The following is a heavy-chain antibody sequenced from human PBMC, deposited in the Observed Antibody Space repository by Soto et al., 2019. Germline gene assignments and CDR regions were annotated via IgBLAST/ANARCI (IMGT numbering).Heavy chain of an antibody. Sequence: QVQLVQSGAEVKKPGSSVKVSCKASGGTFSSYAISWVRQAPGQGLEWMGGIIPIFGTANYAQKFQGRVTITADDFTRRAYMGLGSPRFEDPAVYYCAGASLPLVRGVIPYFDYWGQGTLVTVSS. CDR1: GGTFSSYA. CDR3: AGASLPLVRGVIPYFDY. J-gene: IGHJ4*02. V-gene: IGHV1-69*01. D-gene: IGHD3-10*01. CDR2: IIPIFGTA.